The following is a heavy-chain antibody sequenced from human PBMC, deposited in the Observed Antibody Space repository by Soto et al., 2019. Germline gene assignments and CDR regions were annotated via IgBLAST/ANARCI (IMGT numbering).Heavy chain of an antibody. J-gene: IGHJ4*02. CDR3: AKGGPFSIAAAGTQ. V-gene: IGHV3-30*18. Sequence: SLRLSCAASGFTFSSYDMHWVRQAPGKGLEWVAVISYDGSKKYYADSVKGRFTISRDNSKNTLYLQMNSLRVEDTAVYYCAKGGPFSIAAAGTQWGQGTLVTVSS. CDR1: GFTFSSYD. CDR2: ISYDGSKK. D-gene: IGHD6-13*01.